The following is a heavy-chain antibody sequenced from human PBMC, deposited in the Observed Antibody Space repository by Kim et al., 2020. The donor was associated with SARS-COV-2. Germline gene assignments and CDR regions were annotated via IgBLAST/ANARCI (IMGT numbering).Heavy chain of an antibody. Sequence: GGSLRLSCAASGFTFSSYAMSWVRQAPGKGLEWVSAISGSGGSTYYADSVKGRFTISRDNSKNTLYLQMNSLRAEDTAVYYCANWGSSWYDYISPSLYYFDYWGQGTLVTVSS. CDR1: GFTFSSYA. V-gene: IGHV3-23*01. J-gene: IGHJ4*02. CDR2: ISGSGGST. D-gene: IGHD6-13*01. CDR3: ANWGSSWYDYISPSLYYFDY.